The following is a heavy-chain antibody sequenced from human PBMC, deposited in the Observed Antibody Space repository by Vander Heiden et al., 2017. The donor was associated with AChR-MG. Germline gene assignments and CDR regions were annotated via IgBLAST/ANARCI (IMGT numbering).Heavy chain of an antibody. CDR3: ARVIAPPGTGIAMAATAY. V-gene: IGHV1-2*02. J-gene: IGHJ4*02. CDR1: RYTFTDFY. D-gene: IGHD6-13*01. Sequence: QVQLVQSGAEVKKPGASVKVSCKASRYTFTDFYIHWVRQAPGQGLEWMGWINPNSGGTNYAQKFQGRVTMTRDTSISTAYMDLGRLRSDDTAVYYCARVIAPPGTGIAMAATAYWGQGTLVTVSS. CDR2: INPNSGGT.